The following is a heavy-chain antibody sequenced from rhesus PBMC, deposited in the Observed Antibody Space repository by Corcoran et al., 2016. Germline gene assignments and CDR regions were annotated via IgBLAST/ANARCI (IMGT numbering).Heavy chain of an antibody. CDR3: TRAKYCTGSGCYGFDY. Sequence: EVQLVESGGGLVQPGGSLRLSCAASGFTFSDYYMSWVRQAPGKGLEWVSSISSASSYIYYADSVKGRFTISRDNAKNSLSLQMNSLKTEDTAVYYCTRAKYCTGSGCYGFDYWGQGVLVTVSS. V-gene: IGHV3S4*01. J-gene: IGHJ4*01. CDR2: ISSASSYI. CDR1: GFTFSDYY. D-gene: IGHD2-21*01.